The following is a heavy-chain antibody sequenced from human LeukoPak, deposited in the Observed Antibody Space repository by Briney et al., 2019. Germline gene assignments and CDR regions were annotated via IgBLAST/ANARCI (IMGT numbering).Heavy chain of an antibody. CDR1: GFTVSSNY. CDR3: AKVILGGYYYYMDV. D-gene: IGHD3-16*01. Sequence: PGGSLRLSCAASGFTVSSNYMSWVRQAPGKGLEWVSVIYSGGSTYYADSVKGRFTISRDNSKNTLYLQMNSLRAEDTAVHYCAKVILGGYYYYMDVWGKGTTVTVSS. V-gene: IGHV3-53*05. CDR2: IYSGGST. J-gene: IGHJ6*03.